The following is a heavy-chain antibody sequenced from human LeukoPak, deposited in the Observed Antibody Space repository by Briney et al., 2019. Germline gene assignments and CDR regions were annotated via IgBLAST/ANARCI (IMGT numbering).Heavy chain of an antibody. J-gene: IGHJ5*02. D-gene: IGHD2-15*01. CDR2: MNPNSGNT. V-gene: IGHV1-8*03. CDR1: GYTFTSYY. Sequence: ASVKVSCKASGYTFTSYYMHWVRQAPGQGLEWMGWMNPNSGNTGYAQNFQGRVTITRNTSIRTAYMELRSLRSEDTAVYYCARGTSAYCSGGSCYPYNWFDPWGQGTLVTVSS. CDR3: ARGTSAYCSGGSCYPYNWFDP.